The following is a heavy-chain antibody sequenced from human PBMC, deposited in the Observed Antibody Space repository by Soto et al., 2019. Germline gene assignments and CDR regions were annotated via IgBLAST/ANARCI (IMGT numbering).Heavy chain of an antibody. J-gene: IGHJ4*02. CDR2: INHSGST. V-gene: IGHV4-34*01. Sequence: PSETLSLTCAVYGGSFSGYYWSWIRQPPGKGLEWIGEINHSGSTNYNPSLKSRVTISVDTSKNQFSLKLSSVTAADTAVYYCAREIDLLAVAGPGFDYWGQGTLVTVSS. CDR1: GGSFSGYY. CDR3: AREIDLLAVAGPGFDY. D-gene: IGHD6-19*01.